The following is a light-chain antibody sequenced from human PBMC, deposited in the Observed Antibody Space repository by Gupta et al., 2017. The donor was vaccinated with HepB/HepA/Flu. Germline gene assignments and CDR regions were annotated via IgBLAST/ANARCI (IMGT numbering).Light chain of an antibody. V-gene: IGKV1-39*01. J-gene: IGKJ3*01. Sequence: DIQMTQSPSSLSASVGDRVTITCRASQSISSYLNWYQQKPGKAPKLLIYAASSLKSGVPSRFSGSGSGTDFTLTISSLKPEDFATYYCQQSYSTPFTFGPGTKVDIK. CDR2: AAS. CDR3: QQSYSTPFT. CDR1: QSISSY.